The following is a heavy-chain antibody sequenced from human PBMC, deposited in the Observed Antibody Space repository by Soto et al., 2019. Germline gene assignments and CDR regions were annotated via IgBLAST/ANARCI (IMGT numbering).Heavy chain of an antibody. CDR3: ARYKWITMVRGVIITTYYYYGMDV. CDR2: IYYSGST. V-gene: IGHV4-61*01. D-gene: IGHD3-10*01. CDR1: GGSVSSGSYY. Sequence: QVQLPEAGPGLVKPSETLSLTCTVSGGSVSSGSYYWSWIRQPPGQGLEWIGYIYYSGSTNYNPSLKCRVTISVATSKNQFTLKLSSVTAADTAVYYCARYKWITMVRGVIITTYYYYGMDVWGQGTTVTVSS. J-gene: IGHJ6*02.